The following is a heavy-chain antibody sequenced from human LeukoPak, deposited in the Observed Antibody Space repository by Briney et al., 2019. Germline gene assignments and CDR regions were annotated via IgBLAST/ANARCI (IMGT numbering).Heavy chain of an antibody. D-gene: IGHD6-19*01. CDR2: IIPIFGIA. Sequence: ASVKVSCKASGGTFSSYAISWVRQAPGRGLEWMGRIIPIFGIANYAQKFQGRVTITADKSTNTAYMELSSLRSEDTAVYYCARDRGSSSGWYDLPLNYYYYGMDVWGQGTTVTVSS. CDR1: GGTFSSYA. V-gene: IGHV1-69*04. CDR3: ARDRGSSSGWYDLPLNYYYYGMDV. J-gene: IGHJ6*02.